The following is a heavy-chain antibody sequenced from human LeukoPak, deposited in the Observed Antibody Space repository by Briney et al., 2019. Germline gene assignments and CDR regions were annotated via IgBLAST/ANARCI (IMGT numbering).Heavy chain of an antibody. V-gene: IGHV3-23*01. CDR3: AKFRDGYNSGPLVY. Sequence: GGSLRLSCAASGFIFSDYYMSWIRQAPGKGLEWVSAISGSGGSTYYADSVKGRFTISRDNSKNTLYLQMNSLRAEDTAVYYCAKFRDGYNSGPLVYWGQGTLVTVSS. CDR1: GFIFSDYY. CDR2: ISGSGGST. J-gene: IGHJ4*02. D-gene: IGHD5-24*01.